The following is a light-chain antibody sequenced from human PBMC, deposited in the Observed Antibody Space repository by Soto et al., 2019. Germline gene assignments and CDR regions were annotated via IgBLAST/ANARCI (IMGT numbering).Light chain of an antibody. CDR3: CSYAGSSTYWV. CDR2: EVS. Sequence: QSALTQPASVSGSPGQSITISCTGTSSDVGSYNLVSWYQQHPGKAPKLMIYEVSERPSGVSDRFSGSKSGNTASLTISGLQAEDEADFHCCSYAGSSTYWVFGGGTKVTVL. J-gene: IGLJ3*02. V-gene: IGLV2-23*02. CDR1: SSDVGSYNL.